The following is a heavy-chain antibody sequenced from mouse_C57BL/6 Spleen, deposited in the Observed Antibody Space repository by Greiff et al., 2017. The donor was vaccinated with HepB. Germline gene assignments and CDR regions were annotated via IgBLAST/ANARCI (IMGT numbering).Heavy chain of an antibody. Sequence: DVQLQESGPGLVKPSQSLSLTCSVTGYSITSCYYWNWNRQFPGNKLEWMGYISYDGSNNYNPSLKNRISITRDTSKNQFFLKLNSVTTEDTATYYCARGYDYDAWFAYWGQGTLVTVSA. CDR3: ARGYDYDAWFAY. J-gene: IGHJ3*01. CDR1: GYSITSCYY. V-gene: IGHV3-6*01. CDR2: ISYDGSN. D-gene: IGHD2-4*01.